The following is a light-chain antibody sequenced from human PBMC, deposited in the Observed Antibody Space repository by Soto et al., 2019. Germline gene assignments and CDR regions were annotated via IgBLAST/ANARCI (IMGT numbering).Light chain of an antibody. Sequence: DIQMTQSPSSMSASVGDRVTITFRASQSISAYLNWYQQKPGKAPKLLIYAASSLQSGVPSRFSGSGSQTDFPLTIRSLPPEDFATYYCQESYSTPAVTFGPGTKGDIK. J-gene: IGKJ3*01. V-gene: IGKV1-39*01. CDR2: AAS. CDR3: QESYSTPAVT. CDR1: QSISAY.